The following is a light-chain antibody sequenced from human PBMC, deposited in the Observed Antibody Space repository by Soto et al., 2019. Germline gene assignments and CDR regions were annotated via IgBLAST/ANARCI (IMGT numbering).Light chain of an antibody. J-gene: IGKJ2*01. CDR3: QQYNNWPPYT. V-gene: IGKV3-15*01. Sequence: EIVMTQSPATLSVSPGERATLSCRASQSVNSNLAWYQQKPGQAPRLLIYGASTRATGIPARFSGSGSGTEFTLTISSLQSEDFAVYYCQQYNNWPPYTFXQGTKVDIK. CDR2: GAS. CDR1: QSVNSN.